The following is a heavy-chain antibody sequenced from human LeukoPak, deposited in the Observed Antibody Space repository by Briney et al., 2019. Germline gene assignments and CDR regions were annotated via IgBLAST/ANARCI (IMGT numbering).Heavy chain of an antibody. D-gene: IGHD6-19*01. CDR1: GFTFSSYG. CDR3: AKEQSSGWEA. J-gene: IGHJ4*02. Sequence: GGPLRLSCAASGFTFSSYGMHWVRQAPGKGLEWVAFIRYDGSNKYYADSVKGRFTISRVNSKNTLYLQMNSLRAEDTAVYYCAKEQSSGWEAWGQGTLVTVSS. CDR2: IRYDGSNK. V-gene: IGHV3-30*02.